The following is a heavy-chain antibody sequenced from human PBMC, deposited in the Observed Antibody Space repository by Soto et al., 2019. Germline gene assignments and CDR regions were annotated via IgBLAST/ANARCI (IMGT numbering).Heavy chain of an antibody. CDR3: ARDHVELRYGGFDI. CDR2: IWYDGSNK. Sequence: QVQLVESGGGVVQPGRSLRLSCAASGVTFNLYGMHWVRQAPGKGLEWVAVIWYDGSNKYYVDSVKGRFTISRDNSKNALYLQMSSLRGEDTAVYYSARDHVELRYGGFDIWGQGTIVTVSS. D-gene: IGHD5-18*01. V-gene: IGHV3-33*01. CDR1: GVTFNLYG. J-gene: IGHJ3*02.